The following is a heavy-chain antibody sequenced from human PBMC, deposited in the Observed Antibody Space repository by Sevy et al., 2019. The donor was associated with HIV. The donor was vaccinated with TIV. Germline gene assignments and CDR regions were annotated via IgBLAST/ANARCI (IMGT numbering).Heavy chain of an antibody. CDR2: FDPEDGER. D-gene: IGHD3-22*01. CDR3: ATTKDYYESSGCPFDY. V-gene: IGHV1-24*01. CDR1: GYSLTGLS. Sequence: VSAKVSCKVSGYSLTGLSMHWVRQAPGKGLEWMGSFDPEDGERIYAQKLEGRVTMTEDTSADTAYMELNSLRFEDTAVYYCATTKDYYESSGCPFDYWGQGTLVTVSS. J-gene: IGHJ4*02.